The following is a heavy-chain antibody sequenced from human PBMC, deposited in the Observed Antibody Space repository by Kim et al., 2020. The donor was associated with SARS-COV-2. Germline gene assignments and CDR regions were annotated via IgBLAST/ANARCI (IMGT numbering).Heavy chain of an antibody. J-gene: IGHJ4*02. V-gene: IGHV4-59*01. D-gene: IGHD6-19*01. CDR3: ARAIHSSGWYGPFFDY. Sequence: LKDRVTISVDTSKNQFSLKLSSVTAADTAVYYCARAIHSSGWYGPFFDYWGQGTLVTVSS.